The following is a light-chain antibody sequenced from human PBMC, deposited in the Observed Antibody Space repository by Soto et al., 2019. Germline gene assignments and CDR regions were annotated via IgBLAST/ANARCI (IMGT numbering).Light chain of an antibody. J-gene: IGKJ4*01. V-gene: IGKV1-39*01. CDR2: AAS. CDR3: QKSNSFPLT. Sequence: DIQMTQSPSTLSAFVGDRVTITCRASQSISSYLNWYQQKPGKAPKLLIYAASSLQSGVPSRFSGSGSGTDFTLTFSSLQTEEFATEYCQKSNSFPLTFGGGTKADIK. CDR1: QSISSY.